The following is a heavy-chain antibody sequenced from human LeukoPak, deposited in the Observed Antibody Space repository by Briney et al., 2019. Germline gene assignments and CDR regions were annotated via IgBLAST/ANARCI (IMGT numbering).Heavy chain of an antibody. CDR2: IWYDGNNK. V-gene: IGHV3-33*01. Sequence: PGRSLRLSCAASGFTFSSYGMHWVRQTPGKGLEWVAVIWYDGNNKYYADSVKGRFSISRDNSKNTLYLQMNSLRAEDTAVYYCARDRYCSGGSCSSAADCWGRGTLVTVSS. J-gene: IGHJ4*02. D-gene: IGHD2-15*01. CDR3: ARDRYCSGGSCSSAADC. CDR1: GFTFSSYG.